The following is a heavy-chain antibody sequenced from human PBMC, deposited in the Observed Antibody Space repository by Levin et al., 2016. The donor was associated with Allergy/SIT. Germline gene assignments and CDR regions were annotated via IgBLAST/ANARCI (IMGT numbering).Heavy chain of an antibody. CDR1: GDSMSPFY. CDR3: ARDFAANWAFDY. D-gene: IGHD2-15*01. J-gene: IGHJ4*02. Sequence: GSLRLSCSVSGDSMSPFYWSWIRQPPGKGLEWIGYIYHTGTTSYNPYLRSRVAMSIDTSKNQLSLSLTSVTPADTAVYYCARDFAANWAFDYWGQGALVTVSS. V-gene: IGHV4-59*01. CDR2: IYHTGTT.